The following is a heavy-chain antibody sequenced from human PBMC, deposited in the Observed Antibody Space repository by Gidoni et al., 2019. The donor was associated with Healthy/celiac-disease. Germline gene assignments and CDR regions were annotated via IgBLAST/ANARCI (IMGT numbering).Heavy chain of an antibody. CDR3: ARGGDFWSGYYTGDY. Sequence: EVQLVESGGGLVQPGGSLRLSCAASGFTFSSYSMNWVRQAPGKGREWVSYISSSSSTIYYADSVKGRVTISRDNAKNSLYLQMNSLRAEDTAVYYCARGGDFWSGYYTGDYWGQGTLVTVSS. V-gene: IGHV3-48*01. D-gene: IGHD3-3*01. CDR2: ISSSSSTI. J-gene: IGHJ4*02. CDR1: GFTFSSYS.